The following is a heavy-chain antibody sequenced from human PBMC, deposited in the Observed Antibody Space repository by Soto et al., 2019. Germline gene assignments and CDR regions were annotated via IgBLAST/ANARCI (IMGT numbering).Heavy chain of an antibody. V-gene: IGHV3-30-3*01. CDR1: GFTFSSYA. CDR2: ISYDGSNK. CDR3: ARAKNNFDY. Sequence: QVQLVESGGGLVQPGRSLRLSCAASGFTFSSYAMHWVRQAPGKGLEWVAVISYDGSNKYYADSVKGRFTISRDNSKNTLYLQMNSLRDEDTAVYYCARAKNNFDYWGQGTLVTVSS. J-gene: IGHJ4*02.